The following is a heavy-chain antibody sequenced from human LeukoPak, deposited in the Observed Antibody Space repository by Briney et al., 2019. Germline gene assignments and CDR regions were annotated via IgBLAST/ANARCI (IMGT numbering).Heavy chain of an antibody. V-gene: IGHV3-23*01. J-gene: IGHJ4*02. D-gene: IGHD3-3*01. CDR1: GFTFDDYA. CDR2: ISGSGGST. CDR3: AKTRITIFGVVRDYYFDY. Sequence: GGSLRLSCAASGFTFDDYAMSWVRQAPGKGLEWVSAISGSGGSTYYADSVKGRFTISRDNSKNTLYLQMNSLRAEDTAVYYCAKTRITIFGVVRDYYFDYWGQGTLVTVSS.